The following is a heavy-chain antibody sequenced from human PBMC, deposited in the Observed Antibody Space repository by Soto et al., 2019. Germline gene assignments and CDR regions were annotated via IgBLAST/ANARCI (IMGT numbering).Heavy chain of an antibody. CDR2: INPTIGST. Sequence: QVQLVQPGAEVKKPGASVKVSCKASGYVFSSSFVHWVRQAPGQGLEWMAMINPTIGSTSYAHNFQGRIAVTRDTSTATVYLDLSSLRSADTAIYYCAREVNTVIMPGDTEDYSGLDVWGQGTTVIVSS. CDR3: AREVNTVIMPGDTEDYSGLDV. CDR1: GYVFSSSF. D-gene: IGHD2-21*02. J-gene: IGHJ6*02. V-gene: IGHV1-46*01.